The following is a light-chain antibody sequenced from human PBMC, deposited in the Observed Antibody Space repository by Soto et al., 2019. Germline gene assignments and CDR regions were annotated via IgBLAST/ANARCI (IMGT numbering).Light chain of an antibody. V-gene: IGLV2-14*01. CDR2: EVS. J-gene: IGLJ2*01. CDR1: SSDVGGYNY. Sequence: QSALTQPDSVSGSPGQSITICCTGTSSDVGGYNYVSWYQQHPVKAPKLMIYEVSNRPSGVSNRFSGSKSGNTASLTISGLQAEDEADYYCSSYTSSSTVVFGGGTKLTVL. CDR3: SSYTSSSTVV.